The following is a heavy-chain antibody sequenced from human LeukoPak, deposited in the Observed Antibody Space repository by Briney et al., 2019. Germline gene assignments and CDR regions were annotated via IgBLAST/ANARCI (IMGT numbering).Heavy chain of an antibody. Sequence: GGSLGLSCAASGFSFSGHWMHWARQLPGKGLVWVSRISPTGSTTSYADSVKGRFTVSRDNAKNTLYLQVNNLRAEDTAVYYCARGPSSNWSGLDFWGQGTLLTVTS. D-gene: IGHD6-13*01. CDR3: ARGPSSNWSGLDF. V-gene: IGHV3-74*01. J-gene: IGHJ4*02. CDR2: ISPTGSTT. CDR1: GFSFSGHW.